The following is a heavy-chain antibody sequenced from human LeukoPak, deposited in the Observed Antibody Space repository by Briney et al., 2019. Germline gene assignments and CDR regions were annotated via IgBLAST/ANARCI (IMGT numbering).Heavy chain of an antibody. Sequence: SETLSLTCAVYGGSFSGYYWSWIRQPPGKGLEWIGEINHSGSTNYNPSLKSRVTISVDTSKNQFSLKLSSVTAADTAVYYCARSRVSSSDLDYWGQGTLVTVSS. CDR2: INHSGST. V-gene: IGHV4-34*01. CDR1: GGSFSGYY. CDR3: ARSRVSSSDLDY. J-gene: IGHJ4*02. D-gene: IGHD6-6*01.